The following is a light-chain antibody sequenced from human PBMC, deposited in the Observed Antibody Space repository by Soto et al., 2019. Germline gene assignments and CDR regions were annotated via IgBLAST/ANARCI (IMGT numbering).Light chain of an antibody. Sequence: DIQMTQSPPSLAVSLGDGVTIACQASQDISNYLHWFQQKPGKAPQLLIFDVSNLQTGVPSRFSGGGSGTDFALTISSLEPEDIATYYCQQYDSLPLTFGQGTRLEIK. CDR3: QQYDSLPLT. J-gene: IGKJ5*01. V-gene: IGKV1-33*01. CDR1: QDISNY. CDR2: DVS.